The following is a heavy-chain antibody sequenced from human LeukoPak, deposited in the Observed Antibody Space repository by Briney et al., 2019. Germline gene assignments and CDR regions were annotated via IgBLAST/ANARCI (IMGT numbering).Heavy chain of an antibody. CDR2: ISWRSSDI. Sequence: VMPGGSLRLSCVASGFTLSSYNMKWVRQAPGKRLEWVSSISWRSSDIEYADSVKGRFTISRDIDKKSLYLQMNSLRAEDTAVYYCARDDSSGYYSIPAFDYWGQGTLVTVSS. D-gene: IGHD3-22*01. J-gene: IGHJ4*02. CDR3: ARDDSSGYYSIPAFDY. V-gene: IGHV3-21*01. CDR1: GFTLSSYN.